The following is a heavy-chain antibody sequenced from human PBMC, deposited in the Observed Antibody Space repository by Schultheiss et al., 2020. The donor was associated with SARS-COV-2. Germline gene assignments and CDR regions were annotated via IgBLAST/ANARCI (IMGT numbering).Heavy chain of an antibody. Sequence: GGSLRLSCAASGFTFSSHWMHWVRQAPGKGLEWVAAMSFDGFSTYYLHSVKDRFTISRDSSKNTVDLQMDSLRAEDTAVYYCAREGYTSGRCGNFDKWGPGTLVTVSS. D-gene: IGHD2-15*01. CDR1: GFTFSSHW. V-gene: IGHV3-30*03. CDR2: MSFDGFST. J-gene: IGHJ4*02. CDR3: AREGYTSGRCGNFDK.